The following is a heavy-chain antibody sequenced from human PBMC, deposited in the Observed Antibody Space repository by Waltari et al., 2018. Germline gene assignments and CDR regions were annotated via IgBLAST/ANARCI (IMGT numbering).Heavy chain of an antibody. D-gene: IGHD5-12*01. CDR3: ARHWKKRGYRFDP. CDR1: Y. CDR2: SYYMGRS. V-gene: IGHV4-39*01. J-gene: IGHJ5*02. Sequence: YWGWMRHCPGKGLAYMESSYYMGRSDHNPTLGRRFTIAGDTSKNQFSLKLSSVTAADTAVYYWARHWKKRGYRFDPWGQGTLVTVSS.